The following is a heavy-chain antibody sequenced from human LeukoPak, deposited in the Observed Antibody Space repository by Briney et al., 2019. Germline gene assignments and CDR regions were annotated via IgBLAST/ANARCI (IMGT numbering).Heavy chain of an antibody. D-gene: IGHD6-13*01. Sequence: PGGSLRLSCAASGFTFDSYAMSWVRQAPGRGLEWVSSISGSGSSTYYADSVKGRFTISRDNSKNTLYLQMDSLRIEDTAVYYCARVRSRGIAAADKNWFDPWGQGTLVTVSS. CDR2: ISGSGSST. J-gene: IGHJ5*02. V-gene: IGHV3-23*01. CDR3: ARVRSRGIAAADKNWFDP. CDR1: GFTFDSYA.